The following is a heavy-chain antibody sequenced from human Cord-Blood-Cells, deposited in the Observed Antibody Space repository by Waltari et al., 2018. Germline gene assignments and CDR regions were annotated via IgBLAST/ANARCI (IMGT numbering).Heavy chain of an antibody. CDR1: GFTFSSYA. D-gene: IGHD1-26*01. CDR3: ARALGSRDAFDI. V-gene: IGHV3-30*04. J-gene: IGHJ3*02. Sequence: QVQLVESGGGVVQPGRSLRLSCAASGFTFSSYATHWFGQAPGKGLEWVAVISYDGSNKYYADSVKGRFTISRDNSKNTLYLQMNSLRAEDTAVYYCARALGSRDAFDIWGQGTMVTVSS. CDR2: ISYDGSNK.